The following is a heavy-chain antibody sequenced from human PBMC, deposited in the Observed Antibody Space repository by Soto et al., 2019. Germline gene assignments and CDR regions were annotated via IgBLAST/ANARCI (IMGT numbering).Heavy chain of an antibody. J-gene: IGHJ5*02. D-gene: IGHD3-10*01. CDR2: FTGGTYGT. CDR3: GRDLSGPTDH. V-gene: IGHV3-23*01. Sequence: PGGSLRLSCAVSGFTFDTHGVPWVRQAPGKGLQWVCGFTGGTYGTLCADSVRGRFTISRDNSKNTVYLQMDRLRAEDTAVYYCGRDLSGPTDHWGPGTLVTVSS. CDR1: GFTFDTHG.